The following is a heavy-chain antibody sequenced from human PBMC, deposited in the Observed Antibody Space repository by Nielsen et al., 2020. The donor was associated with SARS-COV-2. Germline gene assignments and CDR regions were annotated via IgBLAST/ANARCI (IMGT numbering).Heavy chain of an antibody. J-gene: IGHJ6*02. V-gene: IGHV3-33*01. CDR1: GFTFSSYG. Sequence: LRLSCAASGFTFSSYGMHWVRQAPGKGLEWVAVIWYDGSNKYYADSVKGRFTISRDNSKNTLYLQMNSLRAEDTAVYYCARVGYYGSGMDGMDVWGQGTTVTVSS. CDR2: IWYDGSNK. CDR3: ARVGYYGSGMDGMDV. D-gene: IGHD3-10*01.